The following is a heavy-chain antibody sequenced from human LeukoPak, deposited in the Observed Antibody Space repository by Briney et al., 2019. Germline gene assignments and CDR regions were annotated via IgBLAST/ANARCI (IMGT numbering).Heavy chain of an antibody. CDR1: GGSISSSSYY. Sequence: SESLSLSCTVSGGSISSSSYYWGWLRQPPGKGLEWIGSINYSGSTYYNPSLKSRVTMSVDTSKNQFSLKLSSVTAADTAVYYCARGNLLDYRRYYYYMDVWGKGTTVTVYS. CDR2: INYSGST. V-gene: IGHV4-39*07. D-gene: IGHD4-11*01. J-gene: IGHJ6*03. CDR3: ARGNLLDYRRYYYYMDV.